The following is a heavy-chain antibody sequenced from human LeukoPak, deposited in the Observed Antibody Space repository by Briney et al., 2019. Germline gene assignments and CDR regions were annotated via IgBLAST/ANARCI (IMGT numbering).Heavy chain of an antibody. Sequence: SETLSLACAVYGGSFSGYYWSWIRQPPGKGLEWIGEINHSGSTNYNPSLKSRVTISVDTSKNQFPLKLSSVTAADTAVYYCARLHQGAFDIWGQGTMVTVSS. CDR3: ARLHQGAFDI. CDR2: INHSGST. V-gene: IGHV4-34*01. CDR1: GGSFSGYY. J-gene: IGHJ3*02.